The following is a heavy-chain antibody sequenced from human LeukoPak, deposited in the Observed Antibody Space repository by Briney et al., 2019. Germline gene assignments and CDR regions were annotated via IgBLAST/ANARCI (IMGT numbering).Heavy chain of an antibody. Sequence: GGSLRLSCAASGFTFSSYDMHWVRQATGKGLEWASAIGTAGDTYYPGSVKGRFTISRENAKNSLYLQMNSLGAGDTAVYYCARGYCSGGSCYSGVYYYYGMDVWGQGTTVTVSS. D-gene: IGHD2-15*01. CDR2: IGTAGDT. CDR1: GFTFSSYD. CDR3: ARGYCSGGSCYSGVYYYYGMDV. J-gene: IGHJ6*02. V-gene: IGHV3-13*01.